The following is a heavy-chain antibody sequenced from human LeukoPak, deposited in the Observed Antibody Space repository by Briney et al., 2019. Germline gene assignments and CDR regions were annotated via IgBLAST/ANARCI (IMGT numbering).Heavy chain of an antibody. CDR2: ISYDGSNK. J-gene: IGHJ4*02. Sequence: GGSLRLSCAASGFTFSSYAMHWVRQAPGKGLEWVAVISYDGSNKYYADSVKGRFTISRDNSKNTLYLQMNSLRAEDTAVYYCAKDMTMDDYVWGSYRVDYWGQGTLVTVSS. CDR1: GFTFSSYA. CDR3: AKDMTMDDYVWGSYRVDY. V-gene: IGHV3-30*04. D-gene: IGHD3-16*02.